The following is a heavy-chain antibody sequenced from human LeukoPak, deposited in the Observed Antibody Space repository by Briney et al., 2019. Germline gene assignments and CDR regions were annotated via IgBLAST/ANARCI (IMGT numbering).Heavy chain of an antibody. D-gene: IGHD3-16*01. V-gene: IGHV3-23*01. J-gene: IGHJ4*02. Sequence: GGSLRLSCAASGFTFSSYAMSWVRQAPGKGLEWVSTISGSGGSTYYADSVKGRFTISRDNSKNMMYLQMNSLRAEDTAVYYCAKVRWGSDNALDSWGQGTLVTGSS. CDR1: GFTFSSYA. CDR2: ISGSGGST. CDR3: AKVRWGSDNALDS.